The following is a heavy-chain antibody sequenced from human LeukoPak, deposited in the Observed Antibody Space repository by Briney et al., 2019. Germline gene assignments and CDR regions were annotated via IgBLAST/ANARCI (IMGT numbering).Heavy chain of an antibody. CDR2: ISAYNGNT. D-gene: IGHD3-16*02. V-gene: IGHV1-18*01. CDR1: GYTFTSNG. J-gene: IGHJ4*02. CDR3: ARAVPLYDYVWGSYRYPDFDY. Sequence: GASVKVSCKASGYTFTSNGISWVRQAPGQGLEWMGWISAYNGNTNYAQKLQGRVTMTTDTSTSTAYMELRSLRSDDTAVYYCARAVPLYDYVWGSYRYPDFDYWGQGTLVTVSS.